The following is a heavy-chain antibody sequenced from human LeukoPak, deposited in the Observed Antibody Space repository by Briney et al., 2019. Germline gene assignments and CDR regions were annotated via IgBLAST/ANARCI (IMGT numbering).Heavy chain of an antibody. CDR2: ISSSSSYI. J-gene: IGHJ4*02. D-gene: IGHD6-13*01. V-gene: IGHV3-21*01. CDR1: GFTFSSYS. CDR3: ARDSSSWRIVDY. Sequence: PGGSLRLSCAASGFTFSSYSMNWVRQAPGKGLEWVSSISSSSSYIYYADSVKGRFTISRDNAKNSRYLQMNSLRAEDTAVYYCARDSSSWRIVDYWGQGTLVTVSS.